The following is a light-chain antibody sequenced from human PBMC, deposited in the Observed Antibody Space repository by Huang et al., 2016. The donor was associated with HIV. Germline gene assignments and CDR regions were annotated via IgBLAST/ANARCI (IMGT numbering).Light chain of an antibody. V-gene: IGKV1-27*01. Sequence: DIQMTQSPPSLSAFVGARVTITCRASQAISNYLAWYQLTPGKVPKLLIYGASTLQSGVPSRCSGSGSGTDVTLTSSSLQPEDVAVYFWQKYDSAPRTFGQGTRVEIK. CDR1: QAISNY. J-gene: IGKJ1*01. CDR3: QKYDSAPRT. CDR2: GAS.